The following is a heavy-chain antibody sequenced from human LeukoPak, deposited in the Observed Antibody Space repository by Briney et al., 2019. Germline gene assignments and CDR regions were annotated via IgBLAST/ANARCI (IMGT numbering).Heavy chain of an antibody. Sequence: ASVKVSCKASGYTFTSYAMNWVRQAPGQGLEWMGWINTNTGNPTYAQGFTGRFVFSLDTSVSTAYLQISSLKAEDTAVYYCARRRYFDWLSPYYYYYMDVWGKGTTVTVSS. V-gene: IGHV7-4-1*02. CDR2: INTNTGNP. CDR1: GYTFTSYA. CDR3: ARRRYFDWLSPYYYYYMDV. J-gene: IGHJ6*03. D-gene: IGHD3-9*01.